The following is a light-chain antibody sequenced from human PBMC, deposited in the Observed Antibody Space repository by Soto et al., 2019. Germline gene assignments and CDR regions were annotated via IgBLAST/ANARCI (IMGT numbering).Light chain of an antibody. CDR1: PSVGSY. J-gene: IGKJ1*01. Sequence: EIVLTQSPATLSLSPGERATLSCRASPSVGSYFAWYQQKPGQAPRLLIYDASNRATGIPARFSGSGSGTDFTLTISSLESEDFAVYYCQQRSTWPLTFGQGTKVEIK. V-gene: IGKV3-11*01. CDR3: QQRSTWPLT. CDR2: DAS.